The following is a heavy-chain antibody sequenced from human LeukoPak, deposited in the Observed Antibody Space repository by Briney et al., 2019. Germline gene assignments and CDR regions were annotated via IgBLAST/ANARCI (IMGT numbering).Heavy chain of an antibody. CDR3: ARCSNYYDSSGYSYYFDY. Sequence: GESLKISCKGSGYSFTSYWIGWVRQMPGKGLEWMGIIYPGDSDTRCSPSFQGQVTISADKSISTAYLQWSSLKASDTAMYYCARCSNYYDSSGYSYYFDYWGQGTLVTVSS. CDR1: GYSFTSYW. V-gene: IGHV5-51*01. D-gene: IGHD3-22*01. J-gene: IGHJ4*02. CDR2: IYPGDSDT.